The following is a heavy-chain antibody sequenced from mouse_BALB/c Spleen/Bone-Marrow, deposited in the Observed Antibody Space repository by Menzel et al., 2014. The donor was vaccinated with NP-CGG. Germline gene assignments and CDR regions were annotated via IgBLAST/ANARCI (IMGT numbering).Heavy chain of an antibody. Sequence: EVHLVESGGGLVQPGGSRKLSCAASGFTFSSFGMHWVRQAPERGLEWVAYISSGSSAIYYADTVMGRFTISRDNPKNTLFLQMTSLRSEDTAMYYCARSGSSSGYFDYWGRGTTLTVSS. D-gene: IGHD1-1*01. J-gene: IGHJ2*01. CDR2: ISSGSSAI. CDR3: ARSGSSSGYFDY. V-gene: IGHV5-17*02. CDR1: GFTFSSFG.